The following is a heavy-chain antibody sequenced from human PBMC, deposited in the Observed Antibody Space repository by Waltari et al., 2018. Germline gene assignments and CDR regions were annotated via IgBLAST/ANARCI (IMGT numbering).Heavy chain of an antibody. Sequence: QLQLQESGPGLVKPSETLSLTCTVSGGSISSSSYYWGWIRQPPGKGLEWIGSIYYSGSTYYNPSLKSRVTISVDTSKNQFSLKLSSVTAADTAVYYCASRPGYYDSSGFLPFDYWGQGTLVTVSS. CDR2: IYYSGST. J-gene: IGHJ4*02. D-gene: IGHD3-22*01. V-gene: IGHV4-39*07. CDR1: GGSISSSSYY. CDR3: ASRPGYYDSSGFLPFDY.